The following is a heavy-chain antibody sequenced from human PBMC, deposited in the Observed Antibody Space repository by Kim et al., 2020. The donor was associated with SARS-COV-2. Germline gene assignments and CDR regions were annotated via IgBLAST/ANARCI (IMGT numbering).Heavy chain of an antibody. J-gene: IGHJ4*02. D-gene: IGHD3-22*01. Sequence: YAESVKGRFTISRYNSKISLYLPMNSLRAEETAVYYCASYHYYDSSGYPYWGQGTLVTVSS. CDR3: ASYHYYDSSGYPY. V-gene: IGHV3-23*01.